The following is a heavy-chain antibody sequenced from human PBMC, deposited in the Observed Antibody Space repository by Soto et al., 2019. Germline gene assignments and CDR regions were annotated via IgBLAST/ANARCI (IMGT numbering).Heavy chain of an antibody. CDR3: AMVSYYYDSSGYYHPY. V-gene: IGHV1-18*01. D-gene: IGHD3-22*01. Sequence: QVQLVQSGAEVKKPGASVKVSCKASGYTFTSYGISWVRQAPGQGLEWMGWISAYNGNTNYAQKLQGRVTMTTDTSTSTAYVELRSLRSDDTAVYYCAMVSYYYDSSGYYHPYWGQGTLVTVSS. CDR1: GYTFTSYG. CDR2: ISAYNGNT. J-gene: IGHJ4*02.